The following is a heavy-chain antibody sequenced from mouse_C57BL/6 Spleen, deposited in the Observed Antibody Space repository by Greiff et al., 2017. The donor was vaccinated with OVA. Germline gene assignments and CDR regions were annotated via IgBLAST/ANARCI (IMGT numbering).Heavy chain of an antibody. Sequence: VQLKESGAELVRPGASVKLSCTASGFNIKDDYMHWVKQRPEQGLEWIGWIDPENGDTEYASKFQGKATITADTSSNTAYLQLSSLTSEDTAVYYCTTGLPYPFAYWGQGTLVTVSA. V-gene: IGHV14-4*01. CDR3: TTGLPYPFAY. CDR1: GFNIKDDY. J-gene: IGHJ3*01. CDR2: IDPENGDT. D-gene: IGHD2-10*01.